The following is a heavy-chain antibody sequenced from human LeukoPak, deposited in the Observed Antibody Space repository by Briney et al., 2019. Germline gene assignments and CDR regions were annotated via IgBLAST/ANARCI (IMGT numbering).Heavy chain of an antibody. J-gene: IGHJ4*02. V-gene: IGHV4-59*01. CDR2: IYYSGST. D-gene: IGHD3-10*01. Sequence: SETLSLTCTVSGGSISSYYWSWIRQPPGKGLEWIGYIYYSGSTNYNPSLKSRVTISVDTSKNQFSLKLSSVTAADTAVYYCARDSGRTSGRVDYWGQGTLVTVSS. CDR3: ARDSGRTSGRVDY. CDR1: GGSISSYY.